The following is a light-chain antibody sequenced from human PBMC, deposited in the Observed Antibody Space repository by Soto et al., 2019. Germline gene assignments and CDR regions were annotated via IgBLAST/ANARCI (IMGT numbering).Light chain of an antibody. CDR2: DVN. J-gene: IGLJ2*01. Sequence: QSALTQPASVSGSPGQSITLSCTGTSSDIGSYDYVSWYQRHPGKAPKLIIYDVNNRPSGVSNRFSGCKSGNSASLTISERQAEDEADYYCTSYAIGSSHVFFGGGTKLTVL. CDR1: SSDIGSYDY. CDR3: TSYAIGSSHVF. V-gene: IGLV2-14*01.